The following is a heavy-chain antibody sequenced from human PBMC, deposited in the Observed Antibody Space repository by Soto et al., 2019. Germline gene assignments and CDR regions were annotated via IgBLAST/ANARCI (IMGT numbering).Heavy chain of an antibody. CDR2: ISAYNGNT. D-gene: IGHD3-22*01. Sequence: ASVKVSCKASGYTFTSYGISWVRQAPGQGLEWMGWISAYNGNTNYAQKLQGRVTMTTDTSTSTAYMELRSLRSDDTAVYYCARDLVYYDSSGYFPAYYSGMDVWGQGTTVTVS. V-gene: IGHV1-18*01. CDR1: GYTFTSYG. CDR3: ARDLVYYDSSGYFPAYYSGMDV. J-gene: IGHJ6*02.